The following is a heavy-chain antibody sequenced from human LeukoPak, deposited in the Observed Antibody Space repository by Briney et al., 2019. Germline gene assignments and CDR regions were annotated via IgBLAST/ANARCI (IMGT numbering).Heavy chain of an antibody. Sequence: ASVKVSCKASGYTFTSNYMHWVRQAPGQGLEWMGIINPSGGSTCYAQKFQGRVTMTRDTSTSTLYMELSSLRSEDTAVYYCARQWELPGLFDYWGQGTLVTVSS. D-gene: IGHD1-26*01. CDR2: INPSGGST. V-gene: IGHV1-46*01. CDR1: GYTFTSNY. CDR3: ARQWELPGLFDY. J-gene: IGHJ4*02.